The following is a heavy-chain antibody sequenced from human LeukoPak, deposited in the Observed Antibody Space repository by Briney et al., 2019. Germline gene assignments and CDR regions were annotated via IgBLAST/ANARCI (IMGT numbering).Heavy chain of an antibody. D-gene: IGHD5-18*01. CDR2: IYYSGST. V-gene: IGHV4-31*03. Sequence: PSQTLSLTRTVSGGSISSGGYYWSWIRQHPGKGLEWIGYIYYSGSTYYNPSLKSRVTISVDTSKNQFSLKLSSVTAADTAVYYCARDLLGYSYGYYYYYGMDVWGQGTTVTVSS. CDR1: GGSISSGGYY. CDR3: ARDLLGYSYGYYYYYGMDV. J-gene: IGHJ6*02.